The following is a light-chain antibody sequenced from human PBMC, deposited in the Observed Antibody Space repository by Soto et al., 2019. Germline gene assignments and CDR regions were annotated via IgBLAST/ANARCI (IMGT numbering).Light chain of an antibody. J-gene: IGLJ2*01. CDR1: KLGDKY. Sequence: SSELTQPPSVSVSPGQTASITCSGDKLGDKYACWYQQKPGQSPVLVIYQDSKRPSGIPERFYGSNSGNTATLTISWTQAMDEADYYCQAWASSTVVFGGGTKLTVL. CDR2: QDS. CDR3: QAWASSTVV. V-gene: IGLV3-1*01.